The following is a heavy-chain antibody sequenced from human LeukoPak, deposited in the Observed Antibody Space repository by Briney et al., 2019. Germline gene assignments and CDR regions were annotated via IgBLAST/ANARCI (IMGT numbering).Heavy chain of an antibody. J-gene: IGHJ4*02. Sequence: QAGGSLRLSCAASGFTFSTYGMHWVRQAPGKGLEGVAVIWYDGSNKYYADSVKGRFTISRDNPKNTLYLQMNSLRAEDTAVYYCARGLYGDYGDYWGQGTLVTVSS. CDR1: GFTFSTYG. CDR2: IWYDGSNK. D-gene: IGHD4-17*01. V-gene: IGHV3-33*01. CDR3: ARGLYGDYGDY.